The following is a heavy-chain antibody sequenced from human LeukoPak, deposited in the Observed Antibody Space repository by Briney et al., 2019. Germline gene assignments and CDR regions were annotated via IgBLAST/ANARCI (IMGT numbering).Heavy chain of an antibody. V-gene: IGHV3-30*04. Sequence: GGSLRLSCAASGFTFSASSTHWVRQAPGKGLEWVALISDDGSNESFADSVKGRFTISRDNSKNTLYLQMNSLRADDTAVYYCARDHQVSYFDYWGQGTLVTVSS. CDR1: GFTFSASS. CDR2: ISDDGSNE. CDR3: ARDHQVSYFDY. J-gene: IGHJ4*02. D-gene: IGHD6-6*01.